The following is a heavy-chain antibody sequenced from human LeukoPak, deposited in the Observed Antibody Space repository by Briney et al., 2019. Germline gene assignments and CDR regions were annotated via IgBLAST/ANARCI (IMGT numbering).Heavy chain of an antibody. CDR2: IYYSGST. D-gene: IGHD6-13*01. V-gene: IGHV4-39*01. Sequence: SETPSLTCTVSGGSISSSSYYWGWIRQPPGKGLEWIGSIYYSGSTYYNPSLKSRVTISVDTSKNQFSLKLSSVTAADTAVYYCASGDSSWWGYYFDYWGQGTLVTVSS. CDR1: GGSISSSSYY. J-gene: IGHJ4*02. CDR3: ASGDSSWWGYYFDY.